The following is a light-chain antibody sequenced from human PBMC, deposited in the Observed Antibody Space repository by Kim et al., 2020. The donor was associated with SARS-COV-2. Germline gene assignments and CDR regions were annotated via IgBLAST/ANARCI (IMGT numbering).Light chain of an antibody. V-gene: IGLV3-1*01. CDR3: EAWDLNRV. J-gene: IGLJ3*02. CDR2: QNY. CDR1: NLGDKY. Sequence: SYELTQPPSVSVSPGQTATFTCPGDNLGDKYICWYQQKLGQSPVLVIYQNYKRPSWIPARFSGSHSGNTATLPISGTQAMDDADYYCEAWDLNRVFGRGT.